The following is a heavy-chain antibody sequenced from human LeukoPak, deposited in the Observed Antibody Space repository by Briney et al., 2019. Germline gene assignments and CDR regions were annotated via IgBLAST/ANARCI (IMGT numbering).Heavy chain of an antibody. Sequence: QASETLSLTCTVSGYSISSGYYWGWIRQPPGKGLEWIGSIYHSGSTYYNPSLKSRVTISVDTSKNQFSLKLSSVTAADTAVYYCATVKTGTSPVWGKGTTVTVSS. CDR1: GYSISSGYY. V-gene: IGHV4-38-2*02. CDR3: ATVKTGTSPV. J-gene: IGHJ6*04. CDR2: IYHSGST. D-gene: IGHD2-2*01.